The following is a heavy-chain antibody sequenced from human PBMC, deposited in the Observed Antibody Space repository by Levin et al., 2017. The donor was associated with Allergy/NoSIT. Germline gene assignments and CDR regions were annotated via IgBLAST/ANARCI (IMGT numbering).Heavy chain of an antibody. D-gene: IGHD4-17*01. Sequence: MASETLSLTCTVSGGSISLYYWSWIRQPPGKGLEWIGYIYYSGSGRTNYNPSLKSRVTISIDTSMNQFSLKLSSVTAADTAVYYCARQRQDDYGDDWYFDLWGRGTLVTVSS. CDR3: ARQRQDDYGDDWYFDL. CDR2: IYYSGSGRT. J-gene: IGHJ2*01. V-gene: IGHV4-59*08. CDR1: GGSISLYY.